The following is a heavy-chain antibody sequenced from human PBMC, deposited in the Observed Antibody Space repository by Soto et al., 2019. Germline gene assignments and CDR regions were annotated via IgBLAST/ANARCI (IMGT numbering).Heavy chain of an antibody. CDR1: GGSISSYY. V-gene: IGHV4-59*01. CDR3: ARDAYYYDSSGYWARPIGY. J-gene: IGHJ4*02. CDR2: IYYSGST. Sequence: SETLSLTCTVSGGSISSYYWSWIRQPPGKGLEWIGYIYYSGSTNYNPSLKSRVTISVDTSKNQFSLKLSSVTAADTAVYYCARDAYYYDSSGYWARPIGYWGQGTLVTVSS. D-gene: IGHD3-22*01.